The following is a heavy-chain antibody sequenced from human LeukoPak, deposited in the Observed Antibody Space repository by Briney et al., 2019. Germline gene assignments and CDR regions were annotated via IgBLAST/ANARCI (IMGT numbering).Heavy chain of an antibody. Sequence: SETLSLTCTVSGDPIIGYSDYKWTWLRQSPEKGLEWIGYIYYSGSTNYNPSLKSRVTISVDTSKNQFSLKLTSVTAADTAVYYCVREYSGFDYWGQGTLVAVSS. CDR2: IYYSGST. V-gene: IGHV4-61*08. CDR1: GDPIIGYSDY. CDR3: VREYSGFDY. D-gene: IGHD1-26*01. J-gene: IGHJ4*02.